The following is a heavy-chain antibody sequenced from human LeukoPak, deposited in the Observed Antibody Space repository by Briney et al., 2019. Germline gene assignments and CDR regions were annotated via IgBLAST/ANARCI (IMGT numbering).Heavy chain of an antibody. D-gene: IGHD3-10*02. CDR3: AKDMVPSMVGIYLSA. J-gene: IGHJ5*02. CDR2: ISWNSGSI. V-gene: IGHV3-9*03. Sequence: SGGSLRLSCAASGFTFDDYAMHWVRQAPGKGLEWVSGISWNSGSIGYADSVKGRFTISRDNAKNSLYLQMNSLRAEDMALYYCAKDMVPSMVGIYLSAWGQGTLVTVSS. CDR1: GFTFDDYA.